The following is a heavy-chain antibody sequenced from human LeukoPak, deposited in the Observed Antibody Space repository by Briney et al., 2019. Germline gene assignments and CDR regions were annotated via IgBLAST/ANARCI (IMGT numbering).Heavy chain of an antibody. D-gene: IGHD3-22*01. CDR3: ARDSYDSSGHGNTYYYYGMDV. CDR1: GFTFSSYS. J-gene: IGHJ6*02. CDR2: ISSSSSYI. V-gene: IGHV3-21*01. Sequence: GGSLRLSCAASGFTFSSYSMNWVRQAPGKGLEWVSSISSSSSYIYYADSVKGRFTISRDNAKNSLYLQMNSLRAEDTAVYYCARDSYDSSGHGNTYYYYGMDVWGQGTTVTVSS.